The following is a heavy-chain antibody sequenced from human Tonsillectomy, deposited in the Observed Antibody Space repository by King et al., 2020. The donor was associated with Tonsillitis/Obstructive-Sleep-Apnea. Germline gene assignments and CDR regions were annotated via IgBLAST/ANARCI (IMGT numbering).Heavy chain of an antibody. Sequence: VQLVESGAEVKKPGESLKISCKGSGYSFASYWIGWVRQMPGKGLEWMGIIHPDDFVTRLIPSFKGQATISAYKSISTAYLQWSSLKASDTAIYYCAKKNDYSGFDYWGQGTLVTVSS. J-gene: IGHJ4*02. CDR1: GYSFASYW. CDR3: AKKNDYSGFDY. CDR2: IHPDDFVT. D-gene: IGHD4-11*01. V-gene: IGHV5-51*01.